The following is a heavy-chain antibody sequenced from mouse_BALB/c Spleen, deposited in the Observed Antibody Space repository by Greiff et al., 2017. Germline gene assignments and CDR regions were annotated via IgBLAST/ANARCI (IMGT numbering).Heavy chain of an antibody. CDR3: ARHKGGVDY. J-gene: IGHJ2*01. Sequence: EVQLQQSGGGLVKPGGSLKLSCAASGFAFSSYAMSWVRQTPGKRLEWVAYISSGGGSTYYPDTVKGRFTISRDNAKNTLYLQMSSLKSEDTAMYYCARHKGGVDYWGQGTTLTVSS. V-gene: IGHV5-12-1*01. CDR1: GFAFSSYA. D-gene: IGHD1-1*02. CDR2: ISSGGGST.